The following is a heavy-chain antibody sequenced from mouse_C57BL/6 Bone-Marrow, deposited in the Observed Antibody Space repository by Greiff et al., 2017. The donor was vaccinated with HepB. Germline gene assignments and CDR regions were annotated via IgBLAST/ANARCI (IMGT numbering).Heavy chain of an antibody. Sequence: VHLVESGAELARPGASVKLSCKASGYTFTSYGISWVKQRTGPGLEWIGEIYPRSGNTYYNEKFKGKATLTADKSSSTAYMELRSLTSEDSAVYFCARSVYYGNYVDYWGQGTTLTVSS. CDR1: GYTFTSYG. V-gene: IGHV1-81*01. J-gene: IGHJ2*01. CDR3: ARSVYYGNYVDY. D-gene: IGHD2-1*01. CDR2: IYPRSGNT.